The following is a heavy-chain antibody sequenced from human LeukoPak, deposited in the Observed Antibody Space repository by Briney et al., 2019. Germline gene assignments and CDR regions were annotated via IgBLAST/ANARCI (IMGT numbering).Heavy chain of an antibody. D-gene: IGHD6-13*01. CDR3: ARAYSSSSWYGSWFDP. J-gene: IGHJ5*02. CDR2: ITPYNGYT. V-gene: IGHV1-18*01. Sequence: ASVNVSCKASGYTFTNHGFHWVRQAPAQGLEGMGWITPYNGYTNYALKSQDRVTITTDTSTSTVYMELGSLISDATAVYYCARAYSSSSWYGSWFDPWGQGTLVTVSS. CDR1: GYTFTNHG.